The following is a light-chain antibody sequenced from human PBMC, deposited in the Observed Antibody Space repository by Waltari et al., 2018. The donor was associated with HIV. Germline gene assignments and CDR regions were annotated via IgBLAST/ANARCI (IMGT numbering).Light chain of an antibody. Sequence: EIVLTQSPGTLSLSPGERATLSCRAGQSVTNNHLAWYQQKSGQAPRLLIYAASSRATGIPDRFSGSGSGTDFTLTISRLEPEDFAMYYCQQYGSGYTFGQGTKLDIK. CDR3: QQYGSGYT. CDR1: QSVTNNH. V-gene: IGKV3-20*01. CDR2: AAS. J-gene: IGKJ2*01.